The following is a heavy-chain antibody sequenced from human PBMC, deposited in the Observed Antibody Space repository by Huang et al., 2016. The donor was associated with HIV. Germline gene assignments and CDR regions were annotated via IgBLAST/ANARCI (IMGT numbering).Heavy chain of an antibody. J-gene: IGHJ4*02. CDR2: IIPMCDTT. D-gene: IGHD3-10*01. V-gene: IGHV1-69*13. Sequence: QVQLVQSGAEVKKPGSSVKVSCKASGGTVSSFSLTWVRQAPGHGLEWMGGIIPMCDTTEYTQKVQGRVTLTADEFTSTALMELGGLTSEDTAVYYCARGVGNSNRGFDIWGQGTLVIVS. CDR1: GGTVSSFS. CDR3: ARGVGNSNRGFDI.